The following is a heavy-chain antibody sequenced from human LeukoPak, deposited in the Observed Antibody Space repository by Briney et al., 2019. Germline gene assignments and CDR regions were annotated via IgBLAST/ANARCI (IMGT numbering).Heavy chain of an antibody. D-gene: IGHD3-10*01. CDR1: GYTFTSYY. CDR2: INPSGGST. V-gene: IGHV1-46*01. Sequence: ASVKVSCKASGYTFTSYYMHWVRQAPGQGLEWMGIINPSGGSTSYAQKFQGRVTMTRDTSTSTVYMELSSLRSEDTAVYYCARAGGLLWFGESFRPFDYWGQGTLVTVSS. J-gene: IGHJ4*02. CDR3: ARAGGLLWFGESFRPFDY.